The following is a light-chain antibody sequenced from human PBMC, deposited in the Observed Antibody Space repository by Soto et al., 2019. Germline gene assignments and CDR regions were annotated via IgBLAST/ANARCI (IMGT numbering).Light chain of an antibody. CDR2: YDS. CDR1: NIGSKS. Sequence: SSELTQPPSVSVARGKTASVACGGSNIGSKSVHWYQKKSGQAPVLVMCYDSDRPSGIPERFSGSNSGNTATLTISRVEAGDEADYYCQVWDISSGHVVFGGGTQLTVL. CDR3: QVWDISSGHVV. J-gene: IGLJ3*02. V-gene: IGLV3-21*01.